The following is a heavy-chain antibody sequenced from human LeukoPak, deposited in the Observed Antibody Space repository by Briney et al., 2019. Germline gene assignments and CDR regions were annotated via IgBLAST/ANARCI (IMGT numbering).Heavy chain of an antibody. CDR2: ISSSSSTI. Sequence: GGSLRLSCAASGFTFSSYSMNWVRQAPGKGLEWVSYISSSSSTIYCADSVKGRFTISRDNAKNSLYLQMNSLRAEDTAVYYCARADRLLWFGELLHPHMDVWGQGTTVTVSS. V-gene: IGHV3-48*01. CDR1: GFTFSSYS. J-gene: IGHJ6*02. D-gene: IGHD3-10*01. CDR3: ARADRLLWFGELLHPHMDV.